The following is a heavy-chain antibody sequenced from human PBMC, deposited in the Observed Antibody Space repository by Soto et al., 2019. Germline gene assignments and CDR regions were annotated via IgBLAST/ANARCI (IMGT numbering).Heavy chain of an antibody. V-gene: IGHV4-59*01. Sequence: SETLSLTCTVSGGSISSYYWSWIRQPPGKGLEWIGYIYYSGSTNYNPSLKSRVTISVDTSKNQFSLKLSSVTAADTAVYHCARESSDWNYSGWFDPWGQGTLVTVSS. D-gene: IGHD1-7*01. J-gene: IGHJ5*02. CDR2: IYYSGST. CDR3: ARESSDWNYSGWFDP. CDR1: GGSISSYY.